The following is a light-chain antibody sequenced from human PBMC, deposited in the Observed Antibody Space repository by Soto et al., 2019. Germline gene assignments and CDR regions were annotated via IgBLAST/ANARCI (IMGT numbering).Light chain of an antibody. CDR3: QQYNNWHIT. Sequence: EIVMTQSPATLSVSPGERAALSCRASRTVGSNLAWYQQKPCQAPRLLISGASTRATGVPARFSGSGSGTEFTLPISSLQSEDFAVYYCQQYNNWHITFGQGTRLEIK. CDR1: RTVGSN. CDR2: GAS. J-gene: IGKJ5*01. V-gene: IGKV3-15*01.